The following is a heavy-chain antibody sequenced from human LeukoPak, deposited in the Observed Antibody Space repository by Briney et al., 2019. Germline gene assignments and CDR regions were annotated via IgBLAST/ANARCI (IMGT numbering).Heavy chain of an antibody. Sequence: ASVKVSRKVSGYTLTELSMHWVRQAPGKGLEWMGGFDPEDGETIYAQKFQGRVTMTEDTSTDTAYMELSSLRSEDTAVYYCATDTTAVAGQIDYWGQGTLVTVSS. V-gene: IGHV1-24*01. CDR2: FDPEDGET. CDR1: GYTLTELS. CDR3: ATDTTAVAGQIDY. J-gene: IGHJ4*02. D-gene: IGHD6-19*01.